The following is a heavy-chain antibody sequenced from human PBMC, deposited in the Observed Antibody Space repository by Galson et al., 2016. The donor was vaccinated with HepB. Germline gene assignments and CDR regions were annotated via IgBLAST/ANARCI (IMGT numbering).Heavy chain of an antibody. CDR3: ARDRGYRALDL. J-gene: IGHJ3*01. Sequence: SLRLSCAVSGLMYTHYAMNWVRQAPGKGLEWVSIIDDSGDHISYAESVKGRFTISRDKATNTLYLQMNSLRAEDTALYYCARDRGYRALDLWGQGTTVTVSS. CDR1: GLMYTHYA. D-gene: IGHD3-10*01. CDR2: IDDSGDHI. V-gene: IGHV3-23*01.